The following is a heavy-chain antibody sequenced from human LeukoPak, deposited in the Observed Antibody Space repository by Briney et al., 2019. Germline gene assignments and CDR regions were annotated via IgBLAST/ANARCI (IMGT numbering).Heavy chain of an antibody. CDR2: IYYSGST. J-gene: IGHJ4*02. CDR3: ARSPNFMVRGVASFDY. V-gene: IGHV4-59*01. Sequence: SETLSLTCTVSGGSLSSYYWSWIRQPPGKGLEWIGYIYYSGSTNYNPSLASRVSISVHKSKNQVSLKLSSVTAADTAVYYCARSPNFMVRGVASFDYWGQGTLVTVPS. D-gene: IGHD3-10*01. CDR1: GGSLSSYY.